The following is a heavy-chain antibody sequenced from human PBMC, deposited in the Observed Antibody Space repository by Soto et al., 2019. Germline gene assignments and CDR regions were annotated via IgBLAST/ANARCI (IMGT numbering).Heavy chain of an antibody. CDR3: VRVRGNQLLGWFDP. CDR1: GGSISNYY. D-gene: IGHD2-2*01. V-gene: IGHV4-59*01. Sequence: PSETLSLTCTVSGGSISNYYWSWIRQPPGKGLEWIGYIYYSGGTNYNPSLKSRVTISVDTSKNQFSLKVNSVTAADTAVYYCVRVRGNQLLGWFDPWGQGTLVTVSS. CDR2: IYYSGGT. J-gene: IGHJ5*02.